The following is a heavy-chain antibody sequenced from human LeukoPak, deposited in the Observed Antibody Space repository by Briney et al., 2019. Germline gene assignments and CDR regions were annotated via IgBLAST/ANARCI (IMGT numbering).Heavy chain of an antibody. CDR2: IYYSGST. D-gene: IGHD5-18*01. Sequence: SETLSLTCTVSGGSISSYYWGWIRQPPGKGLEWIGSIYYSGSTYYNPSLKSRVTISVDTSKNQFSLKLSSVTAADTAVYYCARTWIQLWFFDYWGQGTLVTVSS. V-gene: IGHV4-39*07. CDR3: ARTWIQLWFFDY. J-gene: IGHJ4*02. CDR1: GGSISSYY.